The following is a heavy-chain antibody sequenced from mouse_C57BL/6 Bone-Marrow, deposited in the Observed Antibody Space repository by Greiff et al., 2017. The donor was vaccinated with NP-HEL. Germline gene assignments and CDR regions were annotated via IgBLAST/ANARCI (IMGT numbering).Heavy chain of an antibody. V-gene: IGHV1-59*01. J-gene: IGHJ4*01. CDR3: ARYDYDAYYAMDY. D-gene: IGHD2-4*01. CDR1: GYTFTSYW. CDR2: IDPSDSYT. Sequence: QVQLQQPGAELVRPGTSVKLSCKASGYTFTSYWMRWVKQRPGQGLEWIGVIDPSDSYTNYNQKFKGKATLTVDTSSSTAYMQLSSLTSEDSAVYYCARYDYDAYYAMDYWGQGTSVTVSS.